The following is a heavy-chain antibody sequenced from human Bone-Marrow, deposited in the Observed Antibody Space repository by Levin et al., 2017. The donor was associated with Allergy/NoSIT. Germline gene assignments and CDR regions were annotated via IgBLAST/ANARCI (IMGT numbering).Heavy chain of an antibody. D-gene: IGHD3-16*01. CDR1: GYTFTGYY. CDR2: INPNSGAT. CDR3: ARDGGLDY. Sequence: VASVKVSCKASGYTFTGYYMHWVRQAPGQGLEWMGWINPNSGATNYAQKFQGRVTLTRDTSINTAYMELSRLRSDDTAVYYCARDGGLDYWGQGTLVTVSS. J-gene: IGHJ4*02. V-gene: IGHV1-2*02.